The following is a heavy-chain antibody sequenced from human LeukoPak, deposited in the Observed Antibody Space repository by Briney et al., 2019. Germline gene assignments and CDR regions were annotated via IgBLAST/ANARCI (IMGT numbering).Heavy chain of an antibody. Sequence: ASVKVSCKASGYTXTVYFMHWVRQAPGQGLEWMGWINPNSGGTNYAQKFQGRVTMTRDTSISTACMELSRLRSDDTAVYYCARGGYCSSTSCYATAVFDYWGQGTLVTVSS. CDR3: ARGGYCSSTSCYATAVFDY. V-gene: IGHV1-2*02. D-gene: IGHD2-2*01. CDR1: GYTXTVYF. CDR2: INPNSGGT. J-gene: IGHJ4*02.